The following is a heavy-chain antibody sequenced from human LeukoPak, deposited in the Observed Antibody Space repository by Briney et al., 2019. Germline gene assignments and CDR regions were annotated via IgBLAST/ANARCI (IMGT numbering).Heavy chain of an antibody. CDR1: GFTFSGAA. CDR3: SRSYGSGPNWFDP. J-gene: IGHJ5*02. CDR2: IRSKGNNYAT. V-gene: IGHV3-73*01. Sequence: GGSLKISCAASGFTFSGAAMHWVRQASGKGLEWVGRIRSKGNNYATAYAASVEGRFTISRDDSRSTAYLQMNNLQTEDTAVYYCSRSYGSGPNWFDPWGQGTPVTVSS. D-gene: IGHD3-10*01.